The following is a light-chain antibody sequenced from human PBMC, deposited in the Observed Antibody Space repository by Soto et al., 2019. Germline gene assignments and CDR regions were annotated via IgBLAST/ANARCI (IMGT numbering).Light chain of an antibody. CDR1: SSNSGSKT. CDR3: AAWDDSLNGVV. V-gene: IGLV1-44*01. J-gene: IGLJ2*01. Sequence: QSVLTQPPSASGTPGQRVTISCSGSSSNSGSKTVNWYQQLSGTAPKLLIYSNNQRPSVVPDRFSGSQSGTSASLAISGLQSEDEADYYCAAWDDSLNGVVFGGGTKLTVL. CDR2: SNN.